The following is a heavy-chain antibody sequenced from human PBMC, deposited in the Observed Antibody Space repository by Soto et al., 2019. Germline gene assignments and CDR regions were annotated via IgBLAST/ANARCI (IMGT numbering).Heavy chain of an antibody. CDR1: GFTFSSYA. V-gene: IGHV3-23*01. CDR2: ISGSGGST. D-gene: IGHD6-13*01. CDR3: AKVGGGYSSSWYYFDY. Sequence: PGGSLRLSCAASGFTFSSYAMSWVRQAPGKGLEWVSAISGSGGSTYYADSVKGRFTISRDNSKNTLYLQMNSLRAEDTAVYYCAKVGGGYSSSWYYFDYWGQGTLVTVSS. J-gene: IGHJ4*02.